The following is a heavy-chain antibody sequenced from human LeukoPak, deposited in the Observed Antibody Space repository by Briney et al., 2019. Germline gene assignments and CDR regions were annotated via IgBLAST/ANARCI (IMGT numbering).Heavy chain of an antibody. CDR1: GFTFSSYS. Sequence: GGSLRLSCAASGFTFSSYSMNWVRQAPGKGLEWVSSISSNNNYIYYADSVKGRFTISRGNAKNSLDLQMNSLRAEDTAVYYCARDHSSSGMDVWGQGTTVTVSS. CDR3: ARDHSSSGMDV. J-gene: IGHJ6*02. CDR2: ISSNNNYI. V-gene: IGHV3-21*01.